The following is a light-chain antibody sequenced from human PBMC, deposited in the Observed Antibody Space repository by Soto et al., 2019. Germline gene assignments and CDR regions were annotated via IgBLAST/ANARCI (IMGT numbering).Light chain of an antibody. CDR1: SSDVGGYNY. Sequence: QSALTQSASVSGSPGQSITISCTGTSSDVGGYNYVSWFQHHPGKAPKLIIYEVSYRPSGVSARFSGSKSGDTASLTISGLQAEDEADYYCSSFTNTITRYAFGTGTKLTVL. CDR3: SSFTNTITRYA. V-gene: IGLV2-14*01. J-gene: IGLJ1*01. CDR2: EVS.